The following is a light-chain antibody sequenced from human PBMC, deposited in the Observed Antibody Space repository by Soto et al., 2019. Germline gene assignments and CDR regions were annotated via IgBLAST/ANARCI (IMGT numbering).Light chain of an antibody. V-gene: IGLV1-40*01. J-gene: IGLJ3*02. CDR1: SSNIGAGYD. CDR3: QSYDSSLSGSV. Sequence: QSVLTQPPSLSGAPGQRVTISCTGSSSNIGAGYDVHWYQQLPGTAPKLLIYGNSNRPSGVPDRFSGSKSGTSASLAITGRQAEDEAEYYCQSYDSSLSGSVFGGGTKLTVL. CDR2: GNS.